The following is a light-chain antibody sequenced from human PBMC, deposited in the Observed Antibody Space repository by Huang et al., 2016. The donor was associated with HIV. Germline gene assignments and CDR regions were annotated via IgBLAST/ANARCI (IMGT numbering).Light chain of an antibody. CDR1: QSVNSGY. V-gene: IGKV3-20*01. Sequence: EIVLTQSPGTLSLSPGERATLSCRASQSVNSGYLAWYQQKPGPAPRLLIYGASRRATGIPGRFSGSGSGTDFTLTISRLQPEDFAVYFCQQYGSSPGTFGQGTKVEMK. CDR3: QQYGSSPGT. CDR2: GAS. J-gene: IGKJ1*01.